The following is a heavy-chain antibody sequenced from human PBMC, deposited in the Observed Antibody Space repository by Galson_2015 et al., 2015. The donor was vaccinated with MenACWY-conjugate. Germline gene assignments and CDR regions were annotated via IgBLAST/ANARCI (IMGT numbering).Heavy chain of an antibody. CDR1: GFTFRKYT. V-gene: IGHV3-48*04. J-gene: IGHJ5*02. Sequence: SLRLSGAGYGFTFRKYTMNWVRQAPGKGLDWVAYISSSRTTIQYADSVKSRFPVSSDNAENFLYLQMSSLRAEDTAVYYCARDLGTLYDTPWGQGIMVTVSS. D-gene: IGHD3-22*01. CDR2: ISSSRTTI. CDR3: ARDLGTLYDTP.